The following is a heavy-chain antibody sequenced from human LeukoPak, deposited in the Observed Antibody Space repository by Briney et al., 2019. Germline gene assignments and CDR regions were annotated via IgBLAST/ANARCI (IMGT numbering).Heavy chain of an antibody. V-gene: IGHV4-61*01. CDR2: VYYTGTT. CDR3: ARRDYGGPRAADY. D-gene: IGHD4/OR15-4a*01. CDR1: GGSVSSGSYY. J-gene: IGHJ4*02. Sequence: TASETLSLTCTVSGGSVSSGSYYWSWIRQPPGKGLVWIGYVYYTGTTNYNPSLKSRVTMSVDTSKNQLSLKLNSVTAADTAVYYCARRDYGGPRAADYWGQGTLVTVSS.